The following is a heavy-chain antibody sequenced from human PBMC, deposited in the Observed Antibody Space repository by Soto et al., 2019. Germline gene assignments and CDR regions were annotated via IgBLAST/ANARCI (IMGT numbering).Heavy chain of an antibody. Sequence: GGSLRLSCVASGFTFSNYNMNWVRQAPGKGLEWVSHISGSDGYYADSVRGRFTISRDNSNNMLYLEMNSLRPEDTAVYYCATGHRGLTGTTVVVTVPGWFDPWGQGALVTVSS. V-gene: IGHV3-NL1*01. CDR1: GFTFSNYN. J-gene: IGHJ5*02. CDR2: ISGSDG. D-gene: IGHD2-21*02. CDR3: ATGHRGLTGTTVVVTVPGWFDP.